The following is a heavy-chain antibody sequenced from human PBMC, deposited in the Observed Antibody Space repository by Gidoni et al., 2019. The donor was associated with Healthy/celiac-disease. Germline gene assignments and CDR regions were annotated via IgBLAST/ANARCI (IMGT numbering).Heavy chain of an antibody. D-gene: IGHD3-9*01. J-gene: IGHJ4*02. CDR1: GFPFSNAC. Sequence: EVQLVESGGGLVKPGGSLRLSCAASGFPFSNACMSWVRQAPGKGLEWVGRIKSKNDCGTTDYAAPVKGRFTISRDDSKNTLYLQMNSLKTEDTAVYYCTTVDPQTYYDILTGYYVGGPFDYWGQGTLVTVSS. V-gene: IGHV3-15*01. CDR3: TTVDPQTYYDILTGYYVGGPFDY. CDR2: IKSKNDCGTT.